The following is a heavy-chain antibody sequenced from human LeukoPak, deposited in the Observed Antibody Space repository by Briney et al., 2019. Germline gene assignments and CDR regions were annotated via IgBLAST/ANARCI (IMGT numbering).Heavy chain of an antibody. CDR1: GFTFSSYS. D-gene: IGHD3-22*01. Sequence: GGSLRLSCAASGFTFSSYSMNWVRQAPGKGLEGVSSISSSSSYIYYADSVKGRFTISRDNAKNSLYLQMNSLRAEDTAVYYCAREVVTNTYYFDYWGQGTLVTVSS. CDR2: ISSSSSYI. V-gene: IGHV3-21*01. J-gene: IGHJ4*02. CDR3: AREVVTNTYYFDY.